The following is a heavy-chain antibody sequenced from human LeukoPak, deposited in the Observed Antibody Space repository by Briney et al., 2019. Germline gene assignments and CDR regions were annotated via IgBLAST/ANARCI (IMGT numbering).Heavy chain of an antibody. J-gene: IGHJ4*02. CDR1: GFTFSSYA. Sequence: PPGGSLRLSCAASGFTFSSYAMSWVRQAPGKGLEWVANIKQDGSEKYYVDSVKGRFTISRDNAKNSLYLQMNSLRAEDTAVNYCARDVGSGWSVGQKGDYWGQGTLVTVSS. D-gene: IGHD6-19*01. CDR2: IKQDGSEK. V-gene: IGHV3-7*01. CDR3: ARDVGSGWSVGQKGDY.